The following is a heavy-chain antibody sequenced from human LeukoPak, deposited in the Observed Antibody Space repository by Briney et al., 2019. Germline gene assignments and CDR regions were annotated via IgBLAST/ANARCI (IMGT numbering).Heavy chain of an antibody. V-gene: IGHV4-39*07. CDR1: GGSISSSSYY. Sequence: SDTLSLTCTVSGGSISSSSYYWGWIRQPPGKGLEWIGSIYYSGSTYYNPSLKSRVTISVDTSKNQFSLKLSSVTAADTAVYYCAKADNEYYFDYWGQGTLVTVSS. J-gene: IGHJ4*02. D-gene: IGHD1-1*01. CDR3: AKADNEYYFDY. CDR2: IYYSGST.